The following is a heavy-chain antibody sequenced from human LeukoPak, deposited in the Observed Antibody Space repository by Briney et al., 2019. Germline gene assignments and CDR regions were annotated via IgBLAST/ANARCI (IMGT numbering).Heavy chain of an antibody. CDR3: ARMEYPGSYYDSSGYLDY. V-gene: IGHV3-23*01. CDR1: GFTFSSYA. D-gene: IGHD3-22*01. J-gene: IGHJ4*02. Sequence: GGSLRLSCAASGFTFSSYAMSWVRQAPGKGLEWVSGISGSGDSTYYVDSVKGRFTISRDNSKNTLYLQMNSLRAEDTAMYYCARMEYPGSYYDSSGYLDYWGQGTLVTVSS. CDR2: ISGSGDST.